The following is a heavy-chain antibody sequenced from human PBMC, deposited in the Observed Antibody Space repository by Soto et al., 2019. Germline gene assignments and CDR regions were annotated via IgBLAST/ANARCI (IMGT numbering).Heavy chain of an antibody. Sequence: ASVKVSCRASGYTFTDYHIHWVRQAPGQGLEFMGWINANNGGAGSAQQFQGRVTVTRDTSITTVYMELSNLRSDDTAVYYCAREGGSEKLQPSSKWFDTSGQGTLVTFSS. D-gene: IGHD1-1*01. CDR1: GYTFTDYH. CDR2: INANNGGA. J-gene: IGHJ5*02. CDR3: AREGGSEKLQPSSKWFDT. V-gene: IGHV1-2*02.